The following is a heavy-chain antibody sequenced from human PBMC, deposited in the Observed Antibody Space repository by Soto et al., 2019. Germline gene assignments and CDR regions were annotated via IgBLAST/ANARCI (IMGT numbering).Heavy chain of an antibody. D-gene: IGHD2-15*01. CDR3: ARDVVGGVVVAAVDY. Sequence: QVQLVQSGAEVKKPGASVKVSCKASGYTFTSYGISWVRRAPGQGLEWMGWISAYNGNTNYAEKCQGRVTMTTNTSTSTAYMELRSLRSDDTAVYYCARDVVGGVVVAAVDYWGQGTLVTVSS. V-gene: IGHV1-18*01. CDR2: ISAYNGNT. CDR1: GYTFTSYG. J-gene: IGHJ4*02.